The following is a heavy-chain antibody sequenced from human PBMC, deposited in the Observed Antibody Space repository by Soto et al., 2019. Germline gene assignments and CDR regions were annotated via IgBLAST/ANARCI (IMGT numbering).Heavy chain of an antibody. CDR3: ASGMVVSPRYCSGGSCYYIFDL. J-gene: IGHJ4*02. CDR2: ISAYNGDT. CDR1: GYTFTSYG. D-gene: IGHD2-15*01. V-gene: IGHV1-18*04. Sequence: ASVKVSCKVSGYTFTSYGISWVRQAPGEGLEWMGWISAYNGDTNYAQKLQGRVTMTTDTSTRTAYMELRSLRSDDTAVYYCASGMVVSPRYCSGGSCYYIFDLWGQGTLVTVSS.